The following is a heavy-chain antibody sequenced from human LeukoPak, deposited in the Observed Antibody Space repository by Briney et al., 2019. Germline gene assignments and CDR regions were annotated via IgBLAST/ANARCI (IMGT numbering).Heavy chain of an antibody. Sequence: SETLSLSCSVSGGSISPYYWSWIRQPPGKGLEWIGYIYYSGSTNYNPSLKSRVTISVDTAKKQYSLRLSPVTAADTAVYYCARGGSDGWFDPWGQGTLVTVSS. CDR2: IYYSGST. D-gene: IGHD3-16*01. V-gene: IGHV4-59*01. CDR3: ARGGSDGWFDP. CDR1: GGSISPYY. J-gene: IGHJ5*02.